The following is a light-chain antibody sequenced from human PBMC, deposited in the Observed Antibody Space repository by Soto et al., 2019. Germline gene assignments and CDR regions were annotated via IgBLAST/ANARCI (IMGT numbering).Light chain of an antibody. CDR2: GVG. V-gene: IGLV2-8*01. CDR3: SSYAGNNNYV. Sequence: QSALTQPPSASGSPGQSVTMSCTGSSGDVGTYALVSWYQQHPGKAPKLLIYGVGKRPSGVPDRFSGSQSGSTASLTVSGLQAEDEADYFCSSYAGNNNYVFGTGTKLTVL. CDR1: SGDVGTYAL. J-gene: IGLJ1*01.